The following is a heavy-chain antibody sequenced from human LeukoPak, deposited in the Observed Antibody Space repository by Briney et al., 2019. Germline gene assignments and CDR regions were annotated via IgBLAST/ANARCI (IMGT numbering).Heavy chain of an antibody. Sequence: SETLSLTCTVSGGAISSYYWSWIRQPPGKGLEWIGYIYTSGSTNYNPSLKSRVTISVETSKNQFSLKLSSVTAADTAVYYCARHASTASYYGPWGQGTLVTASS. CDR2: IYTSGST. V-gene: IGHV4-4*09. J-gene: IGHJ5*02. D-gene: IGHD1-26*01. CDR3: ARHASTASYYGP. CDR1: GGAISSYY.